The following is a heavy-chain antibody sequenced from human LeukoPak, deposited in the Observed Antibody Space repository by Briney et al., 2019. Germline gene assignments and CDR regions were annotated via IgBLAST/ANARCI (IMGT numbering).Heavy chain of an antibody. D-gene: IGHD6-19*01. J-gene: IGHJ4*02. Sequence: PGGSLRLSCAASGFTFSSYARSWVRQAPGKGLEWVSAISGSGGSTYYADSVKGRFTISRDNSKNTLYLQMNSLRAEDTAVYYCAKDFPARSARGYSSGWYYFDYWGQGTLVTVSS. CDR2: ISGSGGST. CDR3: AKDFPARSARGYSSGWYYFDY. CDR1: GFTFSSYA. V-gene: IGHV3-23*01.